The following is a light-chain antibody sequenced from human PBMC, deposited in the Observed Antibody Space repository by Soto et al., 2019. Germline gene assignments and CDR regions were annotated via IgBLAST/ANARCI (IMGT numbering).Light chain of an antibody. CDR1: QSVGRS. V-gene: IGKV3-11*01. Sequence: EIVLTQSPATLSLSPGERATLSCRASQSVGRSLAWYQQKPGQAPRLLIFDASTRATGIPARFSGSGSGTDFTLTISRLEPEDFAYYYCHQRSGWRPWTFGHGTTV. CDR3: HQRSGWRPWT. J-gene: IGKJ1*01. CDR2: DAS.